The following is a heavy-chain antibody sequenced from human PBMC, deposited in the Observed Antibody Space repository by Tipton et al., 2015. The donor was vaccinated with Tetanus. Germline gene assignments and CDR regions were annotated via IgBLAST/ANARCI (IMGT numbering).Heavy chain of an antibody. D-gene: IGHD3-10*01. CDR1: GFTFSDYY. Sequence: SLRLSCAASGFTFSDYYMSWIRQAPGKGLEWVSYISSSGSTIYYADSVKGRFTISRDNAKNSLYLQMNSLRAEDTAVYYCAREALIYYGSGSYSPSFDYWGQGTLATVSS. CDR3: AREALIYYGSGSYSPSFDY. CDR2: ISSSGSTI. V-gene: IGHV3-11*01. J-gene: IGHJ4*02.